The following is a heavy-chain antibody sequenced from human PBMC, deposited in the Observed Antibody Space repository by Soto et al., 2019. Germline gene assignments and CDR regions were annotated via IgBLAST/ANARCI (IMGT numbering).Heavy chain of an antibody. CDR1: GDSVSSVGFH. J-gene: IGHJ3*02. V-gene: IGHV4-30-4*01. D-gene: IGHD2-2*01. CDR3: ARVGQLPRKGAFDI. CDR2: IYNGGST. Sequence: SETLSLTCTVSGDSVSSVGFHWAWLRRPPGKGLGWIGYIYNGGSTYYRPSLESRMHMSLDATRNHYSLRLTSVTAADTAVYYCARVGQLPRKGAFDIWGQGTMVTVSS.